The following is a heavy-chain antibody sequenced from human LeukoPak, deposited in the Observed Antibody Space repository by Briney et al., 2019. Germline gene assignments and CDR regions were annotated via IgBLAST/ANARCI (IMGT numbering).Heavy chain of an antibody. Sequence: SETLSLTYTVSGGSVSSHYWTWIRQPPGKGLQWVAYTNHVGSTDYNPSLRSRVTISVDTSKNQFSLKLSSVTAADTAVYYCARHYDGRGSGSYYEDYWGQGTLVIVSS. CDR2: TNHVGST. D-gene: IGHD1-26*01. CDR3: ARHYDGRGSGSYYEDY. V-gene: IGHV4-59*08. CDR1: GGSVSSHY. J-gene: IGHJ4*02.